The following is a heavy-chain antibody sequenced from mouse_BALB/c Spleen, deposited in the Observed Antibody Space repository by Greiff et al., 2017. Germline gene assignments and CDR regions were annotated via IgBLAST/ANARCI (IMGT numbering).Heavy chain of an antibody. CDR2: ISDGGSYT. CDR1: GFTFSVFY. Sequence: DVMLVVCGGRLVESGGSLTLFCAVSGFTFSVFYVFWSRQTPEKRLVCVATISDGGSYTYYPDSVKGRFTISRDNAKNNLYLQMSSLKSEDTAMYYCASAPGGGRYGSLAYWGQGTLVTVSA. J-gene: IGHJ3*01. D-gene: IGHD2-10*02. CDR3: ASAPGGGRYGSLAY. V-gene: IGHV5-4*02.